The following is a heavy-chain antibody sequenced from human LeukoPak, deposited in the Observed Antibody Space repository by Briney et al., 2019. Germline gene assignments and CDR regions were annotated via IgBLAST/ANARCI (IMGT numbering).Heavy chain of an antibody. CDR1: GFTFSNYA. CDR3: ARDLGPYYYDSSGYYVH. J-gene: IGHJ4*02. Sequence: GGSLRLSCEASGFTFSNYAMSWVRQAPGKGLEWVSVIYSGGSTYYADSVKGRFTISRDNSKNTLYLQMNSLRAEDTAVYYCARDLGPYYYDSSGYYVHWGQGTLVTVSS. V-gene: IGHV3-66*01. D-gene: IGHD3-22*01. CDR2: IYSGGST.